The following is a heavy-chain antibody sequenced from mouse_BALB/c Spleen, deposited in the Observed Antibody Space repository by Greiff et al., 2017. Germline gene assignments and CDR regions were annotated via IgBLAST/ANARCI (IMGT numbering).Heavy chain of an antibody. CDR3: AREDYYYGSSYYFDY. Sequence: VQLKQSGPELVKPGASVKISCKASGYSFTGYFMNWVMQSHGKSLEWIGRINPYNGDTFYNQKFKGKATLTVDKSSSTAHMELRSLASEDSAVYYCAREDYYYGSSYYFDYWGQGTTLTVSS. D-gene: IGHD1-1*01. CDR1: GYSFTGYF. V-gene: IGHV1-20*02. J-gene: IGHJ2*01. CDR2: INPYNGDT.